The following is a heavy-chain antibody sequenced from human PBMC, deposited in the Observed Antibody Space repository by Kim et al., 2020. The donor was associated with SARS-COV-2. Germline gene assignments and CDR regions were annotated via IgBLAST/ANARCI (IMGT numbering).Heavy chain of an antibody. CDR2: MYSSGST. V-gene: IGHV4-4*07. D-gene: IGHD4-17*01. Sequence: SETLSLTCAVSGASISSYHWSWIRQPAGKGLEWIGRMYSSGSTMYNPSLRSRVTMSLDTSRNQFSLKRSSVTAADTAVYYCARDHRAAYGDWGFDPWGQG. CDR1: GASISSYH. J-gene: IGHJ5*01. CDR3: ARDHRAAYGDWGFDP.